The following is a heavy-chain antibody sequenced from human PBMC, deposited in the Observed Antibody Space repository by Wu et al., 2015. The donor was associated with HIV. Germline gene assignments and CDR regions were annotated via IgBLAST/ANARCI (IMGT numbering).Heavy chain of an antibody. Sequence: QVQLVQSGAEVKKPGSSVKVSCKASGGTFSSYAISWVRQAPGQGLEWMGGIIPIFGTANYAQKFQGRVTITADESTSTAYMELSSLRSEDTAVYYCARDRGGDTAMVTLGRPMDVWGKGTTVTVSS. CDR1: GGTFSSYA. J-gene: IGHJ6*03. V-gene: IGHV1-69*12. CDR2: IIPIFGTA. CDR3: ARDRGGDTAMVTLGRPMDV. D-gene: IGHD5-18*01.